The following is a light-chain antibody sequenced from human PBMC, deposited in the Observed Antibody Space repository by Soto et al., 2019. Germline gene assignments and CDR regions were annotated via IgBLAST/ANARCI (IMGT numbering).Light chain of an antibody. CDR2: EVN. V-gene: IGLV2-14*01. CDR1: SSDVGGYNY. J-gene: IGLJ3*02. CDR3: SSYTTTNTVV. Sequence: QSVLTQPASVSGSPGQSITISCTGTSSDVGGYNYVSWYQQHPDKAPKLLIYEVNNRPSGVSSRFSGSKSGNTASLTISGLQAEDESDYYCSSYTTTNTVVFGGGTKLTVL.